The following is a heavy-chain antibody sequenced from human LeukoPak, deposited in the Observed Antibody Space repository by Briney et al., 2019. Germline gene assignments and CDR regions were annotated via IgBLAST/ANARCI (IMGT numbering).Heavy chain of an antibody. CDR3: ARAPTRSSDTVTGYLFDS. Sequence: SETLSLTCSISDVSIKNSSFSWGWIRQPPGKGLEWIGNIYFTGSSYYNPSLMRRVTISVDTSKNQCSLKLGSVTAADTAVYYCARAPTRSSDTVTGYLFDSWGQGTLVTVSS. J-gene: IGHJ4*02. D-gene: IGHD3-9*01. CDR1: DVSIKNSSFS. V-gene: IGHV4-39*07. CDR2: IYFTGSS.